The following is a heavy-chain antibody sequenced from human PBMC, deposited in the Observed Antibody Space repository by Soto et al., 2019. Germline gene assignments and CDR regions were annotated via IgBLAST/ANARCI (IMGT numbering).Heavy chain of an antibody. Sequence: GGSLRLSCAASGFTFSSYAMSWVRQAPGKGLEWVSAISGSGGSTYYADSVKGRFTISRDNSKNTLYLQMNSLRAEDTAVYYCAKDRYSPSRKESIAARPSKIWGQGTLVTVSS. D-gene: IGHD6-6*01. V-gene: IGHV3-23*01. CDR1: GFTFSSYA. CDR3: AKDRYSPSRKESIAARPSKI. J-gene: IGHJ4*02. CDR2: ISGSGGST.